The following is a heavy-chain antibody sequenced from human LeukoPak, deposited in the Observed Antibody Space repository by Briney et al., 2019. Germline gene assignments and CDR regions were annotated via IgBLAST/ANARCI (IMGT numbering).Heavy chain of an antibody. D-gene: IGHD5/OR15-5a*01. V-gene: IGHV3-48*03. Sequence: LAGGSLRLSCATSGFTFSRYDYNWVRQAPGKGLEWISYISIGGVTKYYADSVRGRFTVSRDNARDSLYRQMDSLRAEDTATYYCTSHGSTYYFDYCGQGTQVTVSS. CDR3: TSHGSTYYFDY. J-gene: IGHJ4*02. CDR2: ISIGGVTK. CDR1: GFTFSRYD.